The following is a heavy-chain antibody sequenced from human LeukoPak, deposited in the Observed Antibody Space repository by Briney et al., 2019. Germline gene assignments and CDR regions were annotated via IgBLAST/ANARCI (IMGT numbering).Heavy chain of an antibody. CDR2: IYTSGST. CDR3: ARGGGYSYGPRVYFDY. Sequence: SETLSLTCAVYGGSFSGYYWSWIRQPAGKGLEWIGRIYTSGSTNYNPSLESRVTMSVDTSKNQLSLKLSSVTAADTAVYYCARGGGYSYGPRVYFDYWGQGTLVTVSS. D-gene: IGHD5-18*01. CDR1: GGSFSGYY. J-gene: IGHJ4*02. V-gene: IGHV4-59*10.